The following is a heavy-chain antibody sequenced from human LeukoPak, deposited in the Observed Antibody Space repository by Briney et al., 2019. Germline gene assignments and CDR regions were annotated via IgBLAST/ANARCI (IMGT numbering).Heavy chain of an antibody. V-gene: IGHV4-59*01. Sequence: SETLSLTCTDSGGSISSYYWSWIRQPPGKGLEWIGYIYYSGSTNYNPSLKSRVTISVDTSKNQFSLKLSSVTAADTAVYYCARTSPRNRFDYWGQGTLVTVSS. CDR1: GGSISSYY. D-gene: IGHD1-14*01. CDR2: IYYSGST. CDR3: ARTSPRNRFDY. J-gene: IGHJ4*02.